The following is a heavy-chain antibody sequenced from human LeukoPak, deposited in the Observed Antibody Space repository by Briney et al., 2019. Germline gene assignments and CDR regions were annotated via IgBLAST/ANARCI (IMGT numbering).Heavy chain of an antibody. CDR2: ISWDGVST. J-gene: IGHJ6*03. D-gene: IGHD6-19*01. V-gene: IGHV3-43D*03. Sequence: PGGSLRLSCAASGFTFDDYAMHWVRQAPGKGLEWVSLISWDGVSTYYADSVKGRFTISRDNSKNSLYLQMNSLRAEDTALYYCAKDIEAGPYYIDVWGKGTTVTVSS. CDR3: AKDIEAGPYYIDV. CDR1: GFTFDDYA.